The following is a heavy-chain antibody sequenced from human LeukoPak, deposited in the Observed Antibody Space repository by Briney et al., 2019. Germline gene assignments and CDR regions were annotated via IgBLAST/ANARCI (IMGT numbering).Heavy chain of an antibody. CDR2: ISSSGST. CDR3: ARVIVVVPAANGVSPQQDYYYYYMDV. V-gene: IGHV4-61*02. Sequence: SETLSLTCTVSGDSISSGDYYWSWIRQPAGKGLEWIGRISSSGSTNYNPSLKSRVTMSVDTSKNQFSLKLSSVTAADTAVYYCARVIVVVPAANGVSPQQDYYYYYMDVWGKGTTVTISS. CDR1: GDSISSGDYY. D-gene: IGHD2-2*01. J-gene: IGHJ6*03.